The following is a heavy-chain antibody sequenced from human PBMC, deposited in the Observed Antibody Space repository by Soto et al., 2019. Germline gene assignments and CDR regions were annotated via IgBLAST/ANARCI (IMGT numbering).Heavy chain of an antibody. CDR1: GASITSGRSY. CDR2: MFYTGST. Sequence: QVQLQESGPGLVKPSQTLSLTCTVSGASITSGRSYWSWIRQHPGKGLEWIVYMFYTGSTYYHPSLRSRFNISADTSKNQFSLRLSSVTPADTAVYYCARDNGYGHFYSWGHVTRVTVSS. D-gene: IGHD5-12*01. CDR3: ARDNGYGHFYS. V-gene: IGHV4-31*03. J-gene: IGHJ4*01.